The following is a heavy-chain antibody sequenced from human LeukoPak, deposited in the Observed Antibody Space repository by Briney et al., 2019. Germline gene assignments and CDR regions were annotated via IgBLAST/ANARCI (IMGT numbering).Heavy chain of an antibody. D-gene: IGHD1-26*01. V-gene: IGHV1-24*01. J-gene: IGHJ4*02. Sequence: ASVKVSCKVSGYTLTELSMHWVRQAPGKGLEWMGGFDPEDGETIYAQKFQGRVTMTRDTSTSTVYMELSSLRSEDTAVYYCATILVGATYFDYWGQGTLVTVSS. CDR1: GYTLTELS. CDR3: ATILVGATYFDY. CDR2: FDPEDGET.